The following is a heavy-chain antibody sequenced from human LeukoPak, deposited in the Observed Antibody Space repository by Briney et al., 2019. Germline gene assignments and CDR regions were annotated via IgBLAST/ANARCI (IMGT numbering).Heavy chain of an antibody. CDR2: VYYTGNT. V-gene: IGHV4-39*02. D-gene: IGHD3-10*01. CDR1: GASINSYDYH. J-gene: IGHJ5*02. Sequence: KSSETLSLTCTVSGASINSYDYHWGWIRQPPGKGLDWIALVYYTGNTYYNPSLRSRVTMSVDTSKNQFSLKLSSVTAADTAVYYCARDRRYYGSGSYYRNSNWFDPWGQGTLVTVSS. CDR3: ARDRRYYGSGSYYRNSNWFDP.